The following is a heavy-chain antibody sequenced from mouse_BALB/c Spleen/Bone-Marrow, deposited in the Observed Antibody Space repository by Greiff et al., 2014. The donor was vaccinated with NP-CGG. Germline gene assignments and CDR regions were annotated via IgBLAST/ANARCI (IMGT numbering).Heavy chain of an antibody. CDR2: IDPYYGDT. CDR1: GYSFTGYN. Sequence: VQLQQSGPELEKPGASVKISCTASGYSFTGYNMNWVKQSNGKSLEWIGNIDPYYGDTSYNQKFKGKATLTVDKSSSTAYMQLKSLTSEDSAVYYCARERPYAMDYWGQGTSVTVSS. V-gene: IGHV1-39*01. J-gene: IGHJ4*01. CDR3: ARERPYAMDY.